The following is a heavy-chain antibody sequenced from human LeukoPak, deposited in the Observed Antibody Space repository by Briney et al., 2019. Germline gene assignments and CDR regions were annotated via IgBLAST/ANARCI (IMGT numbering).Heavy chain of an antibody. CDR2: IKSKTGYGTI. Sequence: GGSLRLSCAASGFIFSNAWMNWVRQAPWKGLEWVGRIKSKTGYGTIDYAAPVKGRFTISRDDSKNALYLEMNSLKTEDTAVYCCTTTYYFDRSGYSYFDYWGQGTLVTVSS. J-gene: IGHJ4*02. CDR3: TTTYYFDRSGYSYFDY. D-gene: IGHD3-22*01. CDR1: GFIFSNAW. V-gene: IGHV3-15*07.